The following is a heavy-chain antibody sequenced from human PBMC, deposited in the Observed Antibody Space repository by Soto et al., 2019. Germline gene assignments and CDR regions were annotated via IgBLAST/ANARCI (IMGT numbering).Heavy chain of an antibody. J-gene: IGHJ4*02. Sequence: SETLSLTCTVSGGSISSYYWSWIRQPPGKGLEWIGYIYYSGSTNYNPSLKSRVTISVDTSKNQFSLKLSSVTAADTAVYYCARRYGGNFDSWGQETLVTVSS. CDR2: IYYSGST. V-gene: IGHV4-59*01. CDR1: GGSISSYY. CDR3: ARRYGGNFDS. D-gene: IGHD3-16*01.